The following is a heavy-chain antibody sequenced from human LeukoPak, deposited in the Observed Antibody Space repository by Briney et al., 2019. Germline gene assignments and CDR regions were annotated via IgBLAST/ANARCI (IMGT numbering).Heavy chain of an antibody. V-gene: IGHV3-30-3*01. J-gene: IGHJ6*02. Sequence: PGGSLRLSCAASGFTFSSYAMHWVRQAPGKGLEWVAVISYDGSNKYYADSVKGRFTISRDNSKNTLYLQMTSLRAEDTAVYYCARDVVVVAAITWGMDVWGQGTTVTVSS. CDR1: GFTFSSYA. CDR2: ISYDGSNK. D-gene: IGHD2-15*01. CDR3: ARDVVVVAAITWGMDV.